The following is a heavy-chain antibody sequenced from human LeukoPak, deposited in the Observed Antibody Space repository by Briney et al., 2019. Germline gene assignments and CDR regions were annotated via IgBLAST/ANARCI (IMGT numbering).Heavy chain of an antibody. CDR2: IYYSGST. V-gene: IGHV4-59*01. D-gene: IGHD5-12*01. CDR3: ASGYSGYDSFDY. Sequence: PSETLSLTCTVSGGSISSYYWSWIRQPPGKGLEWIGYIYYSGSTNYNPSLKSRVTISVDTSKNQFPLKLSSVTAADTAVYYCASGYSGYDSFDYWGQGTLVTVSS. CDR1: GGSISSYY. J-gene: IGHJ4*02.